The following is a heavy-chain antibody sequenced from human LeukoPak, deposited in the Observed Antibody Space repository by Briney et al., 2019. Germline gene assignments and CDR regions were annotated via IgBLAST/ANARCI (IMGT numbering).Heavy chain of an antibody. CDR1: GGTFSSYA. CDR2: IIPILGIA. CDR3: ARLPPFRYSFGYYYYYGMDV. J-gene: IGHJ6*02. D-gene: IGHD3-16*01. Sequence: ASVKVSCKASGGTFSSYAISWVRQAPGQGLEWMGRIIPILGIANYAQKFQGRVTITADKSTSRAYMELSSLRSVDTAVYYCARLPPFRYSFGYYYYYGMDVWGQGTTVTVSS. V-gene: IGHV1-69*04.